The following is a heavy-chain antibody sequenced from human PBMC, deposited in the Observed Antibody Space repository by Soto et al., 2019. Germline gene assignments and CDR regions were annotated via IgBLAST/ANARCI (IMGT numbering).Heavy chain of an antibody. Sequence: GGSLRLSCAASGFTFSSYGMHWVRQAPGKGLEWVAVIWYDGSKKYYADSVKGRFTISRDNSKNTLYLQMNSLRAEDTVVYYCAGDYGDGGGLHYWGQGTPVTVYS. CDR1: GFTFSSYG. CDR2: IWYDGSKK. CDR3: AGDYGDGGGLHY. J-gene: IGHJ4*02. D-gene: IGHD4-17*01. V-gene: IGHV3-33*01.